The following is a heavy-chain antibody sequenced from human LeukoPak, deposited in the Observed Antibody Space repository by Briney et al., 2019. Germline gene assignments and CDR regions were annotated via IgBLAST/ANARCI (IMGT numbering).Heavy chain of an antibody. Sequence: PGGSLRLSCAASGFTFTSYSMNWVRQAPGKGLEWVSTISGGGGSTYYADSVKGRFTISRDNSKNTLYLQVNSLRAEDTAVYYCAKSSYYDTSGSYREYYFDYWGQGALVTVSS. V-gene: IGHV3-23*01. CDR3: AKSSYYDTSGSYREYYFDY. J-gene: IGHJ4*02. CDR1: GFTFTSYS. CDR2: ISGGGGST. D-gene: IGHD3-22*01.